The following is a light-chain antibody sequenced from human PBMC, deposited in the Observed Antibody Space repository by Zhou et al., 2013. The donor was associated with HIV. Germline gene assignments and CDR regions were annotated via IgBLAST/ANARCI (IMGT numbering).Light chain of an antibody. CDR1: QGISTS. CDR3: QHLNNYPQLT. CDR2: AAS. V-gene: IGKV1-9*01. Sequence: DIQLTQSPSFLSASVGDRVTITCRASQGISTSLAWYQQKPGKAPQVLIYAASTLQSGVPSRFSGGGSGTEFTLTITSLQPEDFATYYCQHLNNYPQLTFGGGTKVGDQT. J-gene: IGKJ4*01.